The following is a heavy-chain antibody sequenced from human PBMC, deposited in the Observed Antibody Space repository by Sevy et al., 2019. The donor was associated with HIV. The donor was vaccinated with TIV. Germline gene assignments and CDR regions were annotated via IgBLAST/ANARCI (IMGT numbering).Heavy chain of an antibody. Sequence: GGSLRLSCEASGFTFGSYEMNRVRQAPGKGLEWVSYISSSGTTIKYADSVKGRFTISRDNAKNSLYMQMNSLRAEDTAVYYCARVDANYDKGFDPWGQGTLVTVSS. D-gene: IGHD3-22*01. CDR1: GFTFGSYE. J-gene: IGHJ5*02. V-gene: IGHV3-48*03. CDR2: ISSSGTTI. CDR3: ARVDANYDKGFDP.